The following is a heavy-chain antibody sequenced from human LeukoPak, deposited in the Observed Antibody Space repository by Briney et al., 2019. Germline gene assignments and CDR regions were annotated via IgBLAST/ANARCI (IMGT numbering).Heavy chain of an antibody. CDR2: ICYDGSNK. J-gene: IGHJ5*02. Sequence: GRSLRLSCAASGFTFSSYGMHWVRQAPGKGLEWVAVICYDGSNKYYADSVKGRFTISRDNSKNTLYLQMNSLRAEDTAVYYCAKGCSSTSCYMRSYNWFDPWGQGTLVTVSS. D-gene: IGHD2-2*02. CDR3: AKGCSSTSCYMRSYNWFDP. CDR1: GFTFSSYG. V-gene: IGHV3-33*06.